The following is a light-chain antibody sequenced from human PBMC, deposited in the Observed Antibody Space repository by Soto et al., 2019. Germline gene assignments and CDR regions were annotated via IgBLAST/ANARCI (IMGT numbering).Light chain of an antibody. J-gene: IGLJ3*02. Sequence: QLVLTQSPSASASLGASVKLTCTLSSGHSTYAIAWHQQQPEKGPRYLMKLDSDGSHSKGDGIPDRFSGSSSGAERYLTISSLQSEDEADYYCQTWATVPDWVFSGGTKVTVL. CDR3: QTWATVPDWV. V-gene: IGLV4-69*01. CDR1: SGHSTYA. CDR2: LDSDGSH.